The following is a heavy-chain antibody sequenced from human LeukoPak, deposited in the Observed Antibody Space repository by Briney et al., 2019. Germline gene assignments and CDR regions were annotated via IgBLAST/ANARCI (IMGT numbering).Heavy chain of an antibody. Sequence: KPGGSLRLSCAASGFIFPNAWMHWVRQAPGKGLEWVGRIKNKNSGRTTNYIAPVKGRFTISRDDSRNRLYLEMGSLKTEDTAVYYCVTDGGLLHYYFTYWGQGTLVTVSS. CDR3: VTDGGLLHYYFTY. CDR1: GFIFPNAW. D-gene: IGHD3/OR15-3a*01. J-gene: IGHJ1*01. V-gene: IGHV3-15*01. CDR2: IKNKNSGRTT.